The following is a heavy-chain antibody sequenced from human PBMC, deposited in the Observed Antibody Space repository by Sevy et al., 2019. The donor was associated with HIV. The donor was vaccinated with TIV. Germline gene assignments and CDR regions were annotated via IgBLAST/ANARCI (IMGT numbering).Heavy chain of an antibody. CDR1: GFTFSSYW. V-gene: IGHV3-7*01. J-gene: IGHJ4*02. D-gene: IGHD5-12*01. Sequence: GGSLRLSCAASGFTFSSYWMNWFRQAPGKGLEGVANIKQDGSEKYYVDSVKGRFTISRDNAKNSLYLQMNSLRAEDTAVYYCAREVEMATTYFDYWGQGTLVTVSS. CDR2: IKQDGSEK. CDR3: AREVEMATTYFDY.